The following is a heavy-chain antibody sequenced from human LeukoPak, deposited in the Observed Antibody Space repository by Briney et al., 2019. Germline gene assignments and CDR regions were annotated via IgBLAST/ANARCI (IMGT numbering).Heavy chain of an antibody. CDR1: GFSVISNY. CDR3: ARDGGGAYSLGFDI. V-gene: IGHV3-53*01. CDR2: IYSGGST. J-gene: IGHJ3*02. D-gene: IGHD1-26*01. Sequence: GGSLRLSCAASGFSVISNYMSWVRQAPGKGLEWVSLIYSGGSTNYVDSVKGRFTISRDNYKNTLYLQMNNLRAEDTAVYYCARDGGGAYSLGFDIWGQGTLVTVSS.